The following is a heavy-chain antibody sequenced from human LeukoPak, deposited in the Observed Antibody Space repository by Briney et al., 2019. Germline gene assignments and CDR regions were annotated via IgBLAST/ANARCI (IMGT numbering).Heavy chain of an antibody. CDR2: ISPGSSPI. D-gene: IGHD7-27*01. J-gene: IGHJ4*02. CDR1: GFTFSSYT. Sequence: GGSLRLSCAASGFTFSSYTMNWVRQAPGKGLEWVSSISPGSSPIYYADSVRGRFSISRDNARDSLYLQMNSLRAEDTAVYYCGRLAGTRYPWYLDYWGQGTLVTVSS. CDR3: GRLAGTRYPWYLDY. V-gene: IGHV3-21*01.